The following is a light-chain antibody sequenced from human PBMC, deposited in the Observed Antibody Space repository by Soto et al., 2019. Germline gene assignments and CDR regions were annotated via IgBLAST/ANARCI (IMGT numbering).Light chain of an antibody. Sequence: QAVVAQPPTASGTPGQRVSISCSGGSANIGGNYVYWFRQFPGAAPKLLIYRNGLRPSGVPDRFSASKSGASASLAISGLRSEDEADYYCAAWDASLRVWLFGGGTKLTV. V-gene: IGLV1-47*01. CDR2: RNG. CDR3: AAWDASLRVWL. J-gene: IGLJ3*02. CDR1: SANIGGNY.